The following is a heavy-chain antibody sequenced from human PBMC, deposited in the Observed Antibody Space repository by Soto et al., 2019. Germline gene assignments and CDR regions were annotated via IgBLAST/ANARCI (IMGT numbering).Heavy chain of an antibody. CDR2: IIPIFGTA. CDR1: GGTFSSYA. CDR3: ARAGGSRNYIYYAMAV. Sequence: QVQLVQSGAEVKKPGSSVKVSCKASGGTFSSYAISWVRQAPGQGLEWMGGIIPIFGTANYAQKFQGSVTITADESPSTAYMELSSLRSEDTAVYYCARAGGSRNYIYYAMAVWGQGTTVTVS. V-gene: IGHV1-69*12. D-gene: IGHD3-10*01. J-gene: IGHJ6*02.